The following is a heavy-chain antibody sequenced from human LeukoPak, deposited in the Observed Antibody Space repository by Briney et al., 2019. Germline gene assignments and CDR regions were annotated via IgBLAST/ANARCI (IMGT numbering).Heavy chain of an antibody. J-gene: IGHJ4*02. V-gene: IGHV3-9*01. Sequence: GRSLRLSCAASGFTFDDYAMHWVRQAPGKGLEWVSGIRWNSGSIGYADSVKGRFTISRDNAKNSLYLQMNSLRAEDTALYYCAKDMAYDSSGFTAPGDYWGQGTLVTVSS. CDR2: IRWNSGSI. CDR3: AKDMAYDSSGFTAPGDY. D-gene: IGHD3-22*01. CDR1: GFTFDDYA.